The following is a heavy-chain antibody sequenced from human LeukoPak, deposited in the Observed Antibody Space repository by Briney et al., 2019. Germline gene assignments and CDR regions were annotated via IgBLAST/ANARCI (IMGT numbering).Heavy chain of an antibody. CDR1: GYTFTSYY. V-gene: IGHV1-46*01. J-gene: IGHJ3*01. CDR3: ARGSSRGPRDAFDF. CDR2: ISPSGAST. D-gene: IGHD2-15*01. Sequence: ASVKVSCKASGYTFTSYYVHWVRQAPGQGLEWMGIISPSGASTSYAQKFQGRVTMTRHMSTSTVYMELSSLISEDTAVYYCARGSSRGPRDAFDFWGQGTMVTLSS.